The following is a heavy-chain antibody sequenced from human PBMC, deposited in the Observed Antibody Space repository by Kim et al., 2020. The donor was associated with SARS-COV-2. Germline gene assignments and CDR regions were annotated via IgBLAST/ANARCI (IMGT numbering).Heavy chain of an antibody. V-gene: IGHV3-30*04. CDR3: ATGPVYTGWYHGSAFDI. CDR1: GFTFSYYA. Sequence: GGSLRLSCAASGFTFSYYALHWVRQAPGKGLEWVAVISYDGSDKSYADSVKGRFSISRDSSKNTLYLQMNSLRSEDTAIYYCATGPVYTGWYHGSAFDIWGQGTMVTVSS. CDR2: ISYDGSDK. D-gene: IGHD6-19*01. J-gene: IGHJ3*02.